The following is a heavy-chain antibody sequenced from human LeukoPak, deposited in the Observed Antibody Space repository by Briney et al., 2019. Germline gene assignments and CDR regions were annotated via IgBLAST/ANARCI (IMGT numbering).Heavy chain of an antibody. CDR2: IIPIFGTA. D-gene: IGHD1-1*01. CDR3: AVDPGGTHYGMDV. V-gene: IGHV1-69*13. J-gene: IGHJ6*02. Sequence: SVKVSCKASGGTFSSYAISWVRQAPGQGLEWMGGIIPIFGTANYAQKFQGRVTITVDESTSTAYMELSSLRSEDTAVYYCAVDPGGTHYGMDVWGQGTTVTVSS. CDR1: GGTFSSYA.